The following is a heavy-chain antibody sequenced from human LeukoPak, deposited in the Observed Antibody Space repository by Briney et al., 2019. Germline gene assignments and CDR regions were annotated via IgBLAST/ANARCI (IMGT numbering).Heavy chain of an antibody. V-gene: IGHV3-9*01. D-gene: IGHD1-20*01. Sequence: GGSLRLSCAASGFTFEDYAMHWVRQAPGKGLEWVSGISWNSGSIGYADSVKGRFTISRDNAKNSLYLQMNSLRAEDTALYYCAKVITGTSGFDYWGQGTLVTVSS. CDR3: AKVITGTSGFDY. J-gene: IGHJ4*02. CDR1: GFTFEDYA. CDR2: ISWNSGSI.